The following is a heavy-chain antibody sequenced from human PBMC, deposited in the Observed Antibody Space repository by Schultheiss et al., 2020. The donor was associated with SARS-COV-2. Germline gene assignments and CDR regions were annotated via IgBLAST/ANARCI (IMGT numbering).Heavy chain of an antibody. D-gene: IGHD7-27*01. V-gene: IGHV3-9*01. CDR1: GFSFDDYA. Sequence: SLKISCVASGFSFDDYAIHWVRQAPGKGLEWVSGISWNSGSIGYADSVKGRSSISRDSAKNSVYLEMKSLRAEDTALYYCAKDMKRNWGSFDYWGQGTLVTVSS. CDR2: ISWNSGSI. J-gene: IGHJ4*02. CDR3: AKDMKRNWGSFDY.